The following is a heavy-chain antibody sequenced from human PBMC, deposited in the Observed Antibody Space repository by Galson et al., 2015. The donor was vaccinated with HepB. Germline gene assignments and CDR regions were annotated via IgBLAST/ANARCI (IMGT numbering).Heavy chain of an antibody. CDR2: ISYDGSNK. V-gene: IGHV3-30*04. CDR3: ARDLGYSYGGNWFDP. D-gene: IGHD5-18*01. CDR1: GFTFSSYA. J-gene: IGHJ5*02. Sequence: SLRLSCAASGFTFSSYAMHWVRQAPGKGLEWVAVISYDGSNKYYADSVKGRFTISRDNSKNTLYLQMNSLRAEDTAVYYCARDLGYSYGGNWFDPWGQGTLVTVSS.